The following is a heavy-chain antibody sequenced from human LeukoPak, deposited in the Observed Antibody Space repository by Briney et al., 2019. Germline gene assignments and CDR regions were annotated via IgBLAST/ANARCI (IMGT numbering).Heavy chain of an antibody. V-gene: IGHV5-51*01. Sequence: GESLKISCKGSGYSFTSYWIGWVRQMPGKGLEWKGIIYPGDSDTRYSPSFQGQVTISADKSISTAYLQWSSLKASDTAMYYCARHGLWFGGVGPLDIWGQGTMVTVSS. CDR3: ARHGLWFGGVGPLDI. CDR2: IYPGDSDT. J-gene: IGHJ3*02. D-gene: IGHD3-10*01. CDR1: GYSFTSYW.